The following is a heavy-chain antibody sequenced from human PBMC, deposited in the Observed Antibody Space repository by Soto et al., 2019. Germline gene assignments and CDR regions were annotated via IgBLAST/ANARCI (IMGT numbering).Heavy chain of an antibody. CDR2: ISYDGSNK. D-gene: IGHD3-3*01. Sequence: QVQLVESGGGVVQPGRSLRLSYAASGFTFSSYGMHWVRQAPGKGLEWVAVISYDGSNKYYADSVKGRFTISRDNSKNTLYLQMNSLRAEDTAVYYCAKDRDSITIFGVVDDYWGQGTLVTVSS. CDR1: GFTFSSYG. V-gene: IGHV3-30*18. J-gene: IGHJ4*02. CDR3: AKDRDSITIFGVVDDY.